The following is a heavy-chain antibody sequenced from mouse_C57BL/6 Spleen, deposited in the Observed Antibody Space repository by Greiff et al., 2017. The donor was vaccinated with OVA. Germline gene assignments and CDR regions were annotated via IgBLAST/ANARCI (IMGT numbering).Heavy chain of an antibody. CDR3: ARAGTVVGYAMDD. V-gene: IGHV5-17*01. D-gene: IGHD1-1*01. J-gene: IGHJ4*01. CDR2: ISRGSSTI. Sequence: EVQLVESGGGLVKPGGSLKLSCAASGFTFSDYGMHWVRQAPEKGLEWVAYISRGSSTIYYADTVKGRFTISRDNAKNTLFLQMTSLRSEDTAMYDGARAGTVVGYAMDDGGQGTAVTVSS. CDR1: GFTFSDYG.